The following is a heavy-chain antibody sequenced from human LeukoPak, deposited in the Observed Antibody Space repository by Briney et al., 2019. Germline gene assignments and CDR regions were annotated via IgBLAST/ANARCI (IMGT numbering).Heavy chain of an antibody. D-gene: IGHD5-12*01. CDR1: GGTSSSYP. J-gene: IGHJ4*02. CDR3: ATLTRGATAY. V-gene: IGHV1-69*02. CDR2: IIPILGIP. Sequence: ASVKVSCKASGGTSSSYPISWVRQAPGQGLEWMGRIIPILGIPSYAQKFQGRVTISADKSTSTAYMDLSSLRSEDTAVYYCATLTRGATAYWGQGTLVTVSS.